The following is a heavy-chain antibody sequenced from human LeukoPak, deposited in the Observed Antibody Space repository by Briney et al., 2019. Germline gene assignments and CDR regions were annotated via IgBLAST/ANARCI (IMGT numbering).Heavy chain of an antibody. CDR2: IYYSGSR. J-gene: IGHJ3*02. CDR1: GGSMRSISYY. Sequence: SETLSLTCTVHGGSMRSISYYWGWIRQPPGKGLEWIGSIYYSGSRFYNPALMGRGTISVDTSKNLFSLKLSSVTAADAAVYSCARPHLVVADAFDIWGQGTMVTVSS. V-gene: IGHV4-39*01. D-gene: IGHD2-15*01. CDR3: ARPHLVVADAFDI.